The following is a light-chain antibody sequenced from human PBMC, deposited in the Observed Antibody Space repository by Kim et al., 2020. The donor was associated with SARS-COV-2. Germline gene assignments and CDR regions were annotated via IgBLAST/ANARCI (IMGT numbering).Light chain of an antibody. CDR1: SGHSSDA. J-gene: IGLJ2*01. CDR2: LNTDGSH. CDR3: QTWGTGIVV. V-gene: IGLV4-69*01. Sequence: ASVKLTCTLSSGHSSDAIAWHQQQPEKGARYLMKLNTDGSHSKGDGIPDRFSGSSSGAERYLAISSLQSEDEADYYCQTWGTGIVVFGGGTQLTVL.